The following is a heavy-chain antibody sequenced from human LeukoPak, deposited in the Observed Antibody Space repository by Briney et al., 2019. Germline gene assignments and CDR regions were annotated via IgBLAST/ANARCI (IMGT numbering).Heavy chain of an antibody. V-gene: IGHV3-30*02. CDR1: GFTFSSYG. J-gene: IGHJ4*02. CDR2: IRYDGSTK. CDR3: AKDFEVPVAMVDY. D-gene: IGHD2-2*01. Sequence: GGSLRLSCAASGFTFSSYGMHWVRQAPGKGLEWVAFIRYDGSTKYYADSVKGRFTISRDNSKNTLYLQMNSLRAEDTAVYYCAKDFEVPVAMVDYWGQGTLVTVSS.